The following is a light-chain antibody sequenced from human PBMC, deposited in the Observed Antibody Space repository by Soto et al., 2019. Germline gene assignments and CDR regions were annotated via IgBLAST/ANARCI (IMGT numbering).Light chain of an antibody. V-gene: IGKV3-15*01. CDR3: LQYSDWPLT. CDR1: QTLYNN. CDR2: GAS. J-gene: IGKJ4*01. Sequence: EIVMTQSPATLSVSPGERATLSCRASQTLYNNLAWYQQKLGQAPRLLIYGASARATDIPARFSGSGSGTEFTLTISGLQSEDFAIYYCLQYSDWPLTFGGGTKVEIK.